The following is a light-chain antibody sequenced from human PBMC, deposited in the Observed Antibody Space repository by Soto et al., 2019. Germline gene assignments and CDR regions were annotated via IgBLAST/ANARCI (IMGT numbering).Light chain of an antibody. J-gene: IGLJ1*01. V-gene: IGLV2-14*03. CDR2: DVS. CDR1: SSDVGDYNY. Sequence: QSVLTQPASASGSPGQSITISCIGTSSDVGDYNYVSWYQRQPGKPPQLIIFDVSTRPSGVSDRFSGSKSGNTASLTISGLQADDEADYFCTSYSTSTIPYVFGSGTKVTVL. CDR3: TSYSTSTIPYV.